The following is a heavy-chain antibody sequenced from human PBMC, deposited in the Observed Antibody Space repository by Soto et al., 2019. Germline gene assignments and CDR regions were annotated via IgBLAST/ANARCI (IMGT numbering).Heavy chain of an antibody. CDR3: ARGGDYGGIYYYYGMDV. CDR2: IYSGGST. D-gene: IGHD4-17*01. J-gene: IGHJ6*02. V-gene: IGHV3-66*01. Sequence: GGSLRLSCAASGFNVSSNYMSWVRQAPGKGLEWVSVIYSGGSTYYADSVKGRFTISRDNSKNTLYLQMNSLRAEDTAVYYCARGGDYGGIYYYYGMDVWGQGTTVTVSS. CDR1: GFNVSSNY.